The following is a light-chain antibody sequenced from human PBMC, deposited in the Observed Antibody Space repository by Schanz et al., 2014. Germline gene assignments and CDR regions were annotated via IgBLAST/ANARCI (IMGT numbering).Light chain of an antibody. V-gene: IGLV2-14*03. CDR2: DVS. CDR3: SAYTSSSTLV. J-gene: IGLJ2*01. Sequence: QSALTQPRSVSGSPGQSVTVSCTGTFSDVGGYNFVSWYQQHPGKAPKLMIYDVSKRPSGVSTRFSGSKSGNTASLTISGLQAEDEADYYCSAYTSSSTLVFGGGTKLTVL. CDR1: FSDVGGYNF.